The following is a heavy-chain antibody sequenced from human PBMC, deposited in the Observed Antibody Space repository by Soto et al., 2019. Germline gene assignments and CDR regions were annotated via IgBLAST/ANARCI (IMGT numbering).Heavy chain of an antibody. J-gene: IGHJ5*02. Sequence: TLSLTCAVSGGSISSSNWWSWVRQPPGKGLEWIGEIYHSGSTNYNPSLKSRVTISVDKSKNQFSLKLSSVTAADTAVYYCARSAEVELWFGELLSPEYNWFDPWGQGTLVTVSS. CDR3: ARSAEVELWFGELLSPEYNWFDP. D-gene: IGHD3-10*01. CDR1: GGSISSSNW. V-gene: IGHV4-4*02. CDR2: IYHSGST.